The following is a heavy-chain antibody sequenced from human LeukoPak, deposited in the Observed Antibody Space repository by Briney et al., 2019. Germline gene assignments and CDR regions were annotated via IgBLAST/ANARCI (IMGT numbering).Heavy chain of an antibody. V-gene: IGHV3-74*01. J-gene: IGHJ5*02. D-gene: IGHD1-1*01. Sequence: GGSLRLSCAASGFTFSSSWMHWVRQAPGKGLIWVSRINTDGRSTSYADSVKGRFTISRDNAQNSLYLQMGSLRADDTAVYYCARMGGSNWNREVNWFDPWGQGTLVTVSS. CDR3: ARMGGSNWNREVNWFDP. CDR1: GFTFSSSW. CDR2: INTDGRST.